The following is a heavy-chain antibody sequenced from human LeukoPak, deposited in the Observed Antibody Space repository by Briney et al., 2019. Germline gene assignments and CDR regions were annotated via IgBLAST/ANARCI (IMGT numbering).Heavy chain of an antibody. Sequence: PSQTLSLTCTVSGGSISSGGYYWSWIRQHPGKGLEWIGYIYYSGSTYYNPSLKSRVTISVDTSKNQFSLKLSSVTAADTAVYYCARAHTTVTANWFDPWGQGTLVTVSS. CDR2: IYYSGST. CDR3: ARAHTTVTANWFDP. CDR1: GGSISSGGYY. D-gene: IGHD4-17*01. V-gene: IGHV4-31*03. J-gene: IGHJ5*02.